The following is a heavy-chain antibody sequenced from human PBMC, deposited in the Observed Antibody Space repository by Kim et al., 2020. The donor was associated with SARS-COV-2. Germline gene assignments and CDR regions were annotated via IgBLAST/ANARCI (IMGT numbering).Heavy chain of an antibody. Sequence: PSLQDRVTMAIDTSKNQFSLKLSSVTAADTAIYYCARNYGAASYYNDGMDVWGPGTTVSVSS. CDR3: ARNYGAASYYNDGMDV. V-gene: IGHV4-39*01. D-gene: IGHD3-10*01. J-gene: IGHJ6*02.